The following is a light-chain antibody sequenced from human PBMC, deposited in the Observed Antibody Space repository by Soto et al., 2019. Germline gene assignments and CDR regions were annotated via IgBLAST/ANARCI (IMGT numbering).Light chain of an antibody. CDR1: QSVSSRY. CDR2: GAS. Sequence: EIVLTQSPGTLSLSPGERASLSCRASQSVSSRYLAWYQQKPGQAPRLLIYGASSRATGIPDRFSGSGSETDFTVTISSLEPEDFALYYCQQYGSSPPYRFGQRTKLEI. CDR3: QQYGSSPPYR. J-gene: IGKJ2*03. V-gene: IGKV3-20*01.